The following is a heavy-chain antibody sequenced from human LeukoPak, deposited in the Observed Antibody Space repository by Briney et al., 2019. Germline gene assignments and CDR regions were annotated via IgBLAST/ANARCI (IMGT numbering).Heavy chain of an antibody. J-gene: IGHJ6*04. Sequence: SETLSLTCTVSGVSISSYYWSWIRQPPGKGLEWIGYIYTSGSTNYNPSIKSRVTISVDTSKNQFSLKLSSVTAADTAVYYCARRITIFGVALDVWGKGTTVTVSS. CDR2: IYTSGST. V-gene: IGHV4-4*09. CDR3: ARRITIFGVALDV. CDR1: GVSISSYY. D-gene: IGHD3-3*01.